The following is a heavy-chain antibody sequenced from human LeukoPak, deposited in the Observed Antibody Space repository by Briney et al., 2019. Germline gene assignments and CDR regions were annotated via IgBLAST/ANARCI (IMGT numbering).Heavy chain of an antibody. J-gene: IGHJ4*02. D-gene: IGHD2-15*01. V-gene: IGHV3-23*01. Sequence: GGSLRLSCAASGFTFSSYGMSWVRQAPGKGLEWVSAISGSGGSTYYADSVKGRFTISRDNSKNTLYLQMNSLRAEDTAVYYCAKDGAKDIVVVVAATHRSGVDYWGQGTLVTVSS. CDR1: GFTFSSYG. CDR2: ISGSGGST. CDR3: AKDGAKDIVVVVAATHRSGVDY.